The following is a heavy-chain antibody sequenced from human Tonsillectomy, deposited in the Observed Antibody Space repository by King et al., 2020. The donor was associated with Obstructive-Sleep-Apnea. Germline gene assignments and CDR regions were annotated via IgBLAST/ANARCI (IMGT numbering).Heavy chain of an antibody. D-gene: IGHD2-15*01. CDR3: ARDVGCSGGSCYLDPYYYYGMDV. CDR1: GYTFTTYG. J-gene: IGHJ6*02. Sequence: VQLVESAAEVKKPGASVKVSCKASGYTFTTYGISWVRQAPGQGLEWMGWISAYNGNTNYAQQFQGRVTMTTDTSTYTAYMELRSLRSDDTAVYYCARDVGCSGGSCYLDPYYYYGMDVWGQGTTVTVSS. CDR2: ISAYNGNT. V-gene: IGHV1-18*01.